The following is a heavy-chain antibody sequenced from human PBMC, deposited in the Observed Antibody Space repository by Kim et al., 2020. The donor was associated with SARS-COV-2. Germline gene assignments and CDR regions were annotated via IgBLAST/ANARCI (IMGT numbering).Heavy chain of an antibody. J-gene: IGHJ4*02. CDR1: GYTFTSYD. V-gene: IGHV1-8*01. D-gene: IGHD5-12*01. CDR2: MNPNSGNT. CDR3: ARDGATLGYVSGYDFDY. Sequence: ASVKVSCKASGYTFTSYDINWVRQATGQGLEWMGWMNPNSGNTGYAQKFQGRVTMTRNTSISTAYMELSSLRSEDTAVYYCARDGATLGYVSGYDFDYWGQGTLVTVSS.